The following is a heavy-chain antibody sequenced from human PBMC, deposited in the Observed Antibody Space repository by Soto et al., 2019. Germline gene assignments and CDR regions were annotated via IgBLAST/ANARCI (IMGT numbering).Heavy chain of an antibody. V-gene: IGHV1-69*01. CDR1: GGTFSSYA. CDR2: IIPIFGTA. Sequence: QVQLVQSGAEVKKPGSSVKVSCKASGGTFSSYAISWVRQAPGQGFEWMGGIIPIFGTANYAQKFQGRVTITADESTSTAYMELSSLRSEDTAVYYCARSFYGDYFFYYGMDVWGQGTTVTVSS. J-gene: IGHJ6*02. CDR3: ARSFYGDYFFYYGMDV. D-gene: IGHD4-17*01.